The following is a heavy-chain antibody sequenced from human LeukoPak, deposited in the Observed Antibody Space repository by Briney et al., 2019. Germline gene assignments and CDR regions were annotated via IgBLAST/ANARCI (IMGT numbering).Heavy chain of an antibody. CDR2: VIPIFGTP. Sequence: SVKVSCKASGYTFTGYYMHWVRQAPGQGLEWMGGVIPIFGTPKYAQKFQGGITITADESTSTAYMELSSLRSEDTAVYYCAREMITFGGVIGQEYYFDYWGQGTLVTVSS. CDR3: AREMITFGGVIGQEYYFDY. CDR1: GYTFTGYY. V-gene: IGHV1-69*13. D-gene: IGHD3-16*02. J-gene: IGHJ4*02.